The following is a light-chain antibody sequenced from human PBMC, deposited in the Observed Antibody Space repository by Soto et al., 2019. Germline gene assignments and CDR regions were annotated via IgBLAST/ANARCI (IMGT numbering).Light chain of an antibody. CDR2: VAS. CDR1: QSVGSN. V-gene: IGKV3-15*01. Sequence: EIVMTQSPATLSVSPGERATLSCRASQSVGSNLAGYQQKPGQAPRLLIYVASTRATGIAARFSGSGSGTEFTLTISSLQSEDFAIYFCQQYNNWPPDRTFGQGTKVEIK. CDR3: QQYNNWPPDRT. J-gene: IGKJ1*01.